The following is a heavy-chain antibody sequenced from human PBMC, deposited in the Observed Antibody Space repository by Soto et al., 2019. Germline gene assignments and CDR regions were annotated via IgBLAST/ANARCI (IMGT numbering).Heavy chain of an antibody. Sequence: QVQLVQSGAEVKKPGSSVKVSCKASGGTFSSYAINWVRQAPGQGLEWLGGIIPIYGTANYAQKFQGRVTITEDESTRTAYMELSSLRDEDTAVYYCARERYRVYGDTVLNYYYYGMDVWGQGTTVTVSS. CDR3: ARERYRVYGDTVLNYYYYGMDV. CDR1: GGTFSSYA. V-gene: IGHV1-69*12. J-gene: IGHJ6*02. D-gene: IGHD4-17*01. CDR2: IIPIYGTA.